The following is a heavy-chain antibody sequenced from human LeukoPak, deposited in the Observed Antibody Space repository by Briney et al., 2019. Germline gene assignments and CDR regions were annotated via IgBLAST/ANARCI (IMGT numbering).Heavy chain of an antibody. CDR1: GYTLTDYY. Sequence: ASVKASCKASGYTLTDYYMHWVRQAPGQGLEWMGWIDPNSGDTNYAQKFQGRVTMTRDTSISTAYMELSRLTSDDTAVYYCARDWRGSYFPDFWGQGTLVTVSS. J-gene: IGHJ4*02. V-gene: IGHV1-2*02. CDR2: IDPNSGDT. CDR3: ARDWRGSYFPDF. D-gene: IGHD1-26*01.